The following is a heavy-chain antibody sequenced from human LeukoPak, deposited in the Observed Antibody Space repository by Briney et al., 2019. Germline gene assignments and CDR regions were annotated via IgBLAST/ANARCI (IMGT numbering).Heavy chain of an antibody. J-gene: IGHJ4*02. CDR2: IKKDGSEK. D-gene: IGHD2-15*01. Sequence: PGGSLRLSCAASGFTFTNYWMSWVRQAPGKGLEWVANIKKDGSEKYYEDSVKGRFTISRDNAKSSVYLQMNSLRVEDTAVYYCARDVRGGHFDYWGQGTLVIVSS. CDR3: ARDVRGGHFDY. V-gene: IGHV3-7*01. CDR1: GFTFTNYW.